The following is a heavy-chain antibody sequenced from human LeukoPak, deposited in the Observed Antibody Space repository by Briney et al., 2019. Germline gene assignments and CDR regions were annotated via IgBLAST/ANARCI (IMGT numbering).Heavy chain of an antibody. D-gene: IGHD6-19*01. CDR2: IYYTGST. V-gene: IGHV4-28*01. J-gene: IGHJ4*02. CDR3: ARKYDSGWYDY. Sequence: SETLSLTCTVSGYSISSSDWWAWIRQSPGKGLEWIGNIYYTGSTYYNPSLKSRATMSVDTSKNQFSLKLSSMTAVDTAVYYCARKYDSGWYDYWGQGILVTVSS. CDR1: GYSISSSDW.